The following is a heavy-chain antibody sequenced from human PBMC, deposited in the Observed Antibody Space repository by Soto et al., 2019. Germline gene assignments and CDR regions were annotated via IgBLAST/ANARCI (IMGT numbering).Heavy chain of an antibody. CDR2: IIPIFGTA. Sequence: QVQLVQSGAEVKKPGSSVKVSCKASGGTFSSYAISWVRQAPGQGLEWMGGIIPIFGTANYAQKFQGRVTITADESTSTAYMELSSLRSEDTAVYYCARDSGQIYYWNDVGWFDPWGQGTLVTVSS. D-gene: IGHD1-1*01. V-gene: IGHV1-69*12. CDR1: GGTFSSYA. J-gene: IGHJ5*02. CDR3: ARDSGQIYYWNDVGWFDP.